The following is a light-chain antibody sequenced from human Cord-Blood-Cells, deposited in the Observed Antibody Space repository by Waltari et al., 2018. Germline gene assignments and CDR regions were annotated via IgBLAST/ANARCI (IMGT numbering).Light chain of an antibody. J-gene: IGKJ1*01. V-gene: IGKV3-11*01. CDR3: QQRSNWPPT. Sequence: IVLTQSQATLTLSPGDRPTLSCRASQSVSSYLAWYQQKPGQAPRLLIYDPANKATGIPARFSGSGSGTDFTLTISSLEPEDFAVDYCQQRSNWPPTFGRGTKGEIK. CDR2: DPA. CDR1: QSVSSY.